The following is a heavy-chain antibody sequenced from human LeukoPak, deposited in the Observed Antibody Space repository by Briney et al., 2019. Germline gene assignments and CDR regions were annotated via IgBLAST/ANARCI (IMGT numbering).Heavy chain of an antibody. V-gene: IGHV3-7*01. J-gene: IGHJ4*02. CDR3: ARDRRYFDY. CDR2: IKEDGSEK. CDR1: GFTFSSHW. Sequence: PGGSLRLSCVASGFTFSSHWMIWVRQAPGKGLQCVANIKEDGSEKHYVDFVKGRFTISRDNAKNSLFLQMDSLRAEDTAVYYCARDRRYFDYWDQGTLVTVSS.